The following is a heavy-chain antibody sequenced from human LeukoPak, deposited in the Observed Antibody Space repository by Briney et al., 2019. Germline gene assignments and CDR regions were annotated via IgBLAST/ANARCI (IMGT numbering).Heavy chain of an antibody. CDR2: MNPNSGNT. CDR3: ARGKEYSSSSGDY. J-gene: IGHJ4*02. CDR1: GYTFTTYD. Sequence: ASVKVSCKASGYTFTTYDINRVRQATGQGLEWMGWMNPNSGNTGYAQKFQGRVTMTRNTSISTAYMELSSLRSEDTAVYYCARGKEYSSSSGDYWGQGTLVTVSS. D-gene: IGHD6-6*01. V-gene: IGHV1-8*01.